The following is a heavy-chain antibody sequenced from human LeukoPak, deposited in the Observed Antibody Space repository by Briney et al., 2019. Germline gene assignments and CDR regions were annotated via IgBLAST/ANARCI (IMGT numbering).Heavy chain of an antibody. CDR3: AKASCSGSYRGCAFDI. J-gene: IGHJ3*02. Sequence: GRSLRLSCAASGFTFDDYAMHWVRQAPGKGLEWVSGISWNSGSIGYADSVKGRFTISRDNAKNSLYLQMNSLRAEDTALYYCAKASCSGSYRGCAFDIWGQGTMVTVSS. D-gene: IGHD1-26*01. CDR2: ISWNSGSI. CDR1: GFTFDDYA. V-gene: IGHV3-9*01.